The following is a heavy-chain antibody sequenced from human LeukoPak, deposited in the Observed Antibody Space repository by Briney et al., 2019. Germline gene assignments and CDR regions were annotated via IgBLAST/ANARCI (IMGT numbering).Heavy chain of an antibody. CDR1: GGSISSGGYS. D-gene: IGHD3-16*02. V-gene: IGHV4-30-2*01. CDR2: IYHSGST. J-gene: IGHJ4*02. CDR3: AVQRAGTYYDYVWGSYRSTHFDY. Sequence: SQTLSLTCAVSGGSISSGGYSWSWIRQPPGKGLEWIGYIYHSGSTYYNPSLKSRVTISVDRSKNQFSLKLSSVTAADTAVYYCAVQRAGTYYDYVWGSYRSTHFDYWGQGTLVTVSS.